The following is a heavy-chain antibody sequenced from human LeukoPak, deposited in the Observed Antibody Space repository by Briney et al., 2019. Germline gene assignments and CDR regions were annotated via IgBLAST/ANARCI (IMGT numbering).Heavy chain of an antibody. CDR3: VRRGLGYCSSQPCSGWLDP. D-gene: IGHD2-2*01. J-gene: IGHJ5*02. V-gene: IGHV3-74*01. CDR1: GFTFSTYW. CDR2: INTDGSRT. Sequence: GGSLRLSCAASGFTFSTYWMHWVRQVPGKGPVWVSRINTDGSRTTYADSVKGRFTISRDNAANTLYLQMNRLRPEDPAIYYCVRRGLGYCSSQPCSGWLDPWGQRTLVTASS.